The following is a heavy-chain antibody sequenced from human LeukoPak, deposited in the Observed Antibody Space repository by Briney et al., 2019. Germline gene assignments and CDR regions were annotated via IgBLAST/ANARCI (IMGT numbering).Heavy chain of an antibody. D-gene: IGHD4-11*01. J-gene: IGHJ5*02. Sequence: PGGSLRLSCAASGFTFSSYAMSWVRQAPGKGLEWVSAISGSGGSTYYADSVKGRFTISRDNSKNTLYLQMNSLRAEDTAVYYCAKGPSNDYSPRWFDPWGQGTLVTVSS. V-gene: IGHV3-23*01. CDR2: ISGSGGST. CDR1: GFTFSSYA. CDR3: AKGPSNDYSPRWFDP.